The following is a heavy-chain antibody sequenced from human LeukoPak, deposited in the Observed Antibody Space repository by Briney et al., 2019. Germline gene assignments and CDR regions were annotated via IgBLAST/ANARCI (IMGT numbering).Heavy chain of an antibody. J-gene: IGHJ4*02. CDR2: INPSGCST. CDR1: GYTFTSYY. CDR3: ARDLYCSSTSCSYYFDY. D-gene: IGHD2-2*01. V-gene: IGHV1-46*03. Sequence: ASVKVSCXASGYTFTSYYMHWVRRAHGQGLEWMGIINPSGCSTSYAQKFQGRVTMTRDTSTSTVYMELSSLRSEDTAVYYCARDLYCSSTSCSYYFDYWGQGTLVTVSS.